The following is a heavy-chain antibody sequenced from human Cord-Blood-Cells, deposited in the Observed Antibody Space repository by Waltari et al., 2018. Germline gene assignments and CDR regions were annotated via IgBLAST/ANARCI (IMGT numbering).Heavy chain of an antibody. V-gene: IGHV4-4*07. Sequence: QVQLQESGPGLVKPSETLSLTCTVSGGSISSYYWSWIRQPAGKGLEWIGRVYTSGSTNYHPSLKGLFTMSVDTSKNQFSLRLSAVTAADTAVYYCARAINSSGYYAFDIWGQGTMVTVSS. CDR2: VYTSGST. CDR3: ARAINSSGYYAFDI. D-gene: IGHD3-22*01. J-gene: IGHJ3*02. CDR1: GGSISSYY.